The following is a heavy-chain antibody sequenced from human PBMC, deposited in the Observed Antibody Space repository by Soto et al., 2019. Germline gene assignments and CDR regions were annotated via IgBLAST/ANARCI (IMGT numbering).Heavy chain of an antibody. CDR3: AKELRCFDWIGEAFAY. CDR2: ISYDGSNN. V-gene: IGHV3-30*18. Sequence: QVQLVESGGGVVQPGRSLRLSCAASGFAFSSYCMHWVRQAPGKGLVWVAVISYDGSNNYYADSVKGRFTISRDNSKNTLYLQMNSLRAEDTAVYYCAKELRCFDWIGEAFAYWGQGFLVAVAA. CDR1: GFAFSSYC. J-gene: IGHJ4*02. D-gene: IGHD3-9*01.